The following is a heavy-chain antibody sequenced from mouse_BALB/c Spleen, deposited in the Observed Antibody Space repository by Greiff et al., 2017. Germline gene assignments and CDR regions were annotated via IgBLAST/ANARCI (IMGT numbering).Heavy chain of an antibody. J-gene: IGHJ3*01. CDR3: ARFLSTAWFAY. CDR2: IRYSGST. Sequence: EVKLMESGPGLVKPSPSLSLSCTVTGYSITSDYAWYWIRQFPGNKLEWMGYIRYSGSTSYNPSLKSRISITRDTSKNQFFLQLNSVTTEDTATYYCARFLSTAWFAYWGQGTLVTVSA. V-gene: IGHV3-2*02. D-gene: IGHD4-1*02. CDR1: GYSITSDYA.